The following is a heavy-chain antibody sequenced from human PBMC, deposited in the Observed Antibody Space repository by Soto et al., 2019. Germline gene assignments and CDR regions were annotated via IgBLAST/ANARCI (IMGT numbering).Heavy chain of an antibody. CDR2: ISSSSSYI. CDR3: AEGRYGDYVVTDY. V-gene: IGHV3-21*01. J-gene: IGHJ4*02. CDR1: GFTFSSYS. Sequence: EVQLVESGGGLVKPGGSLRLSCAASGFTFSSYSMNWVRQAPGKGLEWVSSISSSSSYIYYADSVKGRFTISRDNAKNYLYLQMNGLRAEDTAVYYCAEGRYGDYVVTDYGGQGTLVTVSS. D-gene: IGHD4-17*01.